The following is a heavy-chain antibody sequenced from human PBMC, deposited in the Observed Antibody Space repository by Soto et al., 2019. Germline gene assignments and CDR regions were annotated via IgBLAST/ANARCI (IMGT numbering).Heavy chain of an antibody. J-gene: IGHJ6*02. CDR3: ARVPGGLVVAATPFYGMDV. Sequence: SETLSLTCSVSGGSISSGDYYWSWIRQPPGKGLEWIGYIYYSGSTYYNPSLKSRVTISVDTSKNQFSLKLSSVTAADTAVCYCARVPGGLVVAATPFYGMDVWGQGTTVTVSS. D-gene: IGHD2-15*01. V-gene: IGHV4-30-4*01. CDR1: GGSISSGDYY. CDR2: IYYSGST.